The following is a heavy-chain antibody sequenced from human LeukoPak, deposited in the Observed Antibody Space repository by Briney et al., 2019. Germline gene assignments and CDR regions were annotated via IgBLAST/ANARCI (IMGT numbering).Heavy chain of an antibody. CDR3: ASICGTFGY. V-gene: IGHV3-72*01. D-gene: IGHD1-26*01. Sequence: GGSLRLSCAASGFTFSDHFLDWVRQAPGKGLEWAGRTRNKANSYITEYAASVKGRLTISRDDSKNSLYLQMSSLKTDDTAMYYCASICGTFGYWGQGTLVTVSS. CDR1: GFTFSDHF. CDR2: TRNKANSYIT. J-gene: IGHJ4*02.